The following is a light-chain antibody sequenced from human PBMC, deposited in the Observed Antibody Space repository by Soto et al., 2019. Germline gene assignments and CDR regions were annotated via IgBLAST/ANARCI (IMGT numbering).Light chain of an antibody. CDR1: SSNIGAGYD. CDR2: GNN. V-gene: IGLV1-40*01. CDR3: QSYDSSLSGYV. J-gene: IGLJ1*01. Sequence: QSVLTQPPSVSGAPGQRLTTSCTGSSSNIGAGYDVHWYRQPPGTAPKLLIFGNNNRPSGVPDRFSGSKSGTSASLAITGLQAEDEADYYCQSYDSSLSGYVFGTGTKVTVL.